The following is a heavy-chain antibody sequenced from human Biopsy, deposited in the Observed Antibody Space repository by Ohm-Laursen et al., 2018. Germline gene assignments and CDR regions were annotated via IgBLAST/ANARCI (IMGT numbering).Heavy chain of an antibody. Sequence: PSEALSLTCAVYGESFNGYYWSWIRQTPGKGLEWIGEINHSGRTNYNPSLKSRVTISVGTSKNQSSLKVRSVTAADTAVYYCVRGVDYYDPYHYYALDVWGQGTTVTVSS. J-gene: IGHJ6*02. V-gene: IGHV4-34*01. CDR2: INHSGRT. D-gene: IGHD3-22*01. CDR3: VRGVDYYDPYHYYALDV. CDR1: GESFNGYY.